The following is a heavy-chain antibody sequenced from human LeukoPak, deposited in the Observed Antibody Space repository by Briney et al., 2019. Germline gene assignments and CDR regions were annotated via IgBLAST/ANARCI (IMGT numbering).Heavy chain of an antibody. CDR2: IYYSGST. J-gene: IGHJ4*02. CDR3: ARQLQLWFYYFDY. V-gene: IGHV4-39*01. CDR1: GGSISSSSYY. Sequence: PSETLSLTCTVSGGSISSSSYYWGWIRQPPGKGLEWIGGIYYSGSTYYNPSLKSRVTISVDTSKNQFSLKLSSVTAADTAVYYCARQLQLWFYYFDYWGQGTLVTVSS. D-gene: IGHD5-18*01.